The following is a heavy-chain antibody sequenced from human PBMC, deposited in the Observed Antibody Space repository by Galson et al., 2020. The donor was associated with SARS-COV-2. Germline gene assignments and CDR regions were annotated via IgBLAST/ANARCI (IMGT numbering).Heavy chain of an antibody. CDR1: GFTFSIYW. CDR3: ARVKWSNYPDN. Sequence: GESLKISCATSGFTFSIYWMSWVRQAPGKGLEWVAGIKQDGSDKYYVDSVKGRFTISRDNAKNSLYLQMNSLRAEDTAVYYCARVKWSNYPDNWGQGTLVTVS. D-gene: IGHD2-15*01. V-gene: IGHV3-7*03. CDR2: IKQDGSDK. J-gene: IGHJ4*02.